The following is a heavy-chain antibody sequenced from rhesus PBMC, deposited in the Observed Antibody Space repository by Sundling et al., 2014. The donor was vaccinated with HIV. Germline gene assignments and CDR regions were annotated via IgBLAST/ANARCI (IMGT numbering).Heavy chain of an antibody. V-gene: IGHV4-73*01. CDR2: IYGNSATT. J-gene: IGHJ6*01. D-gene: IGHD3-3*01. CDR1: GASISGYYY. CDR3: AKGWLYYYGLDS. Sequence: QVKLQQWGEGLLKPSETLSLTCAVYGASISGYYYWSWIRQPPGKGLEWIGYIYGNSATTDYNPSLKNRVTISKDTSKNQFSLKLSSVTAADTAVYYCAKGWLYYYGLDSWGQGVVVTVSS.